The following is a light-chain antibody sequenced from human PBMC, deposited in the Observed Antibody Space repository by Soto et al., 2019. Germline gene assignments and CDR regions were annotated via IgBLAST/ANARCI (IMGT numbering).Light chain of an antibody. J-gene: IGKJ4*01. CDR2: GAS. CDR1: QGISSY. Sequence: DIQLTQSPSFLSASVGDRVTITCRASQGISSYLAWYQQKPGKAPKLLIYGASTLQTGVPSRFSGTASGTEFTLTISSLQPEDFATYFCQQLNGFPLTFGGGTKV. V-gene: IGKV1-9*01. CDR3: QQLNGFPLT.